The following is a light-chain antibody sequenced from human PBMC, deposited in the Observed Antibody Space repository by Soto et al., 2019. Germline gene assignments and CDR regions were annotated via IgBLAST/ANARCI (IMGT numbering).Light chain of an antibody. CDR1: LNVNSY. CDR3: QQRSNRHLT. CDR2: DAS. Sequence: VLTQSPATLSLSPGERATLSCRASLNVNSYLAWYQQKPGQAPRLVIYDASNRATGIPARFSGSGSGTHFTLKISRVGAEDAGVYYSQQRSNRHLTFGQGTRLESK. J-gene: IGKJ5*01. V-gene: IGKV3-11*01.